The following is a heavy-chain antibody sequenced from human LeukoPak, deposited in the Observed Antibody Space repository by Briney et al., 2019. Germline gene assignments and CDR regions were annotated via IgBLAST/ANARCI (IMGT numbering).Heavy chain of an antibody. CDR1: GFTFCDYV. CDR3: SRGYGGTRHYSD. Sequence: GGSLRLSCTGSGFTFCDYVISWGRQAPGKGGEGGVFIRIEAYGATTEYLASVKDRFTISRDDSKSIAYLQMNSLKSEDTAVYYCSRGYGGTRHYSDWGQGTLVTVSS. J-gene: IGHJ1*01. D-gene: IGHD4-23*01. V-gene: IGHV3-49*04. CDR2: IRIEAYGATT.